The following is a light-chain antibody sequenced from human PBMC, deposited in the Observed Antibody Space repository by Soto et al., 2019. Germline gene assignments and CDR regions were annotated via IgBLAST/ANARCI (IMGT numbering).Light chain of an antibody. V-gene: IGKV1-27*01. J-gene: IGKJ5*01. CDR2: SAS. Sequence: IQMTQSPSSLSASVGDRVTITCRASQDIGIYLAWYQQRPGTAPKLLIYSASTLQSGFPSRFSGSGSGTDFTLTIRSLQPEDVATYYCQKYNSVPVTFGQGTRLEIK. CDR1: QDIGIY. CDR3: QKYNSVPVT.